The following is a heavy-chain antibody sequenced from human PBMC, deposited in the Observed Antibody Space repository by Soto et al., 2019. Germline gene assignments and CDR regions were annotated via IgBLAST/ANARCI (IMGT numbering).Heavy chain of an antibody. J-gene: IGHJ6*04. Sequence: GGLLRLSCAASGFTFSSYDMHWVRQATGKGLEWVSAIGTAGDTYYPGSVKGRFTISRENAKNSLYLQMNSLRAGDTAVYYCARGGKWFGELTMDVWGKGTTVTVSS. V-gene: IGHV3-13*01. D-gene: IGHD3-10*01. CDR2: IGTAGDT. CDR1: GFTFSSYD. CDR3: ARGGKWFGELTMDV.